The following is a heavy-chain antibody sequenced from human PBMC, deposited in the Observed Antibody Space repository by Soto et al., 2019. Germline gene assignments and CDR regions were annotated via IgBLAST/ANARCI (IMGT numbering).Heavy chain of an antibody. CDR3: ARREQWLENFDF. Sequence: ASVKVSCKTSGYTFTGYYIHWIRQAPGQGLEWMGWINPNSGDSNYSQEFQGRVTMTSDTSITTAYMQLTRLRSDDTAVYYCARREQWLENFDFWGQGTLVAVSS. CDR2: INPNSGDS. CDR1: GYTFTGYY. V-gene: IGHV1-2*02. D-gene: IGHD6-19*01. J-gene: IGHJ4*02.